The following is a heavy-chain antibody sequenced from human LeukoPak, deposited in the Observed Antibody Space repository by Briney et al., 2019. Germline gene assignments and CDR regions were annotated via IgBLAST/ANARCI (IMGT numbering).Heavy chain of an antibody. V-gene: IGHV3-7*02. CDR3: ARGIAPTANPNWFDP. CDR1: GFTFSSYW. J-gene: IGHJ5*02. CDR2: IKQDGSEK. Sequence: QPGGSLRLSCAASGFTFSSYWMSWVRQAPGKGLEWVANIKQDGSEKYYVDSVKGRFTISRDNSKNTLFLQMNSLRADDTAVYYCARGIAPTANPNWFDPWGQGTLVTVSS. D-gene: IGHD6-13*01.